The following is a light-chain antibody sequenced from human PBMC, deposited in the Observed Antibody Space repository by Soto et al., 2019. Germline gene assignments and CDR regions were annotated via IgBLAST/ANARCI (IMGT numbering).Light chain of an antibody. CDR1: QSVSVN. Sequence: EIVMTQSPGTLSVSPGERATLSCRASQSVSVNLAWYQQKPGQAPRLLIYGVSTRATGIPARFSGSESGTEFTLTISSLQSEDFAVYYCRQRSNWPFTFGPGAKVDIK. J-gene: IGKJ3*01. CDR3: RQRSNWPFT. CDR2: GVS. V-gene: IGKV3-15*01.